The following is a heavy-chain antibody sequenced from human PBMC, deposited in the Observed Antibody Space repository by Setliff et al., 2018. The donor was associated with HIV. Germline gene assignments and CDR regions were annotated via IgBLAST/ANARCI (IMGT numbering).Heavy chain of an antibody. CDR1: GYTFTGYY. J-gene: IGHJ5*02. CDR3: ARGPEEGDCSGGSCYGNFDP. Sequence: SVKVSCKASGYTFTGYYMHWVRQAPGQGLEWMGGIIPILGVANYAQKFQGRLTITADKSTNTAYMELSSLKSDDTAVYYCARGPEEGDCSGGSCYGNFDPWGQGTLVTVSS. CDR2: IIPILGVA. D-gene: IGHD2-15*01. V-gene: IGHV1-69*10.